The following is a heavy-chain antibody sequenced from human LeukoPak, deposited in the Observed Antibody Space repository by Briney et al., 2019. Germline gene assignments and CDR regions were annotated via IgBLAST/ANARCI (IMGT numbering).Heavy chain of an antibody. CDR3: ARDSDYGGKGAFDI. V-gene: IGHV4-34*01. J-gene: IGHJ3*02. Sequence: PSETLSLTCAVYGGSFSGYYWSWLRQPPGKGLEWMGEINHSGSTNYNPSLKSRVTISGDTSKYQFALKLSSVTAADTAVYYCARDSDYGGKGAFDIWGQGTMVTVSS. CDR1: GGSFSGYY. D-gene: IGHD4-23*01. CDR2: INHSGST.